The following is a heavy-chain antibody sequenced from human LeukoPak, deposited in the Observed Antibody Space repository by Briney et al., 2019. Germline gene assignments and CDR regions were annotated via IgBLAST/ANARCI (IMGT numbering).Heavy chain of an antibody. CDR1: GGSISSYY. CDR2: IYYSGST. V-gene: IGHV4-59*01. D-gene: IGHD2-15*01. Sequence: SETLSLTCTVSGGSISSYYWSWIRQPPGQGLDWIGYIYYSGSTNYNPSLKSRVTISVDTSKNQFSLKLSSVTAADTAVYYCARRGSYYYYYMDVWGKGTTVTVSS. CDR3: ARRGSYYYYYMDV. J-gene: IGHJ6*03.